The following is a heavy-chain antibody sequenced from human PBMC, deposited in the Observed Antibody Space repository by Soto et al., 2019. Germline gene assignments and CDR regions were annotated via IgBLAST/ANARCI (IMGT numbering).Heavy chain of an antibody. J-gene: IGHJ4*02. CDR3: TKDLRDLVVVVPTIWG. V-gene: IGHV3-23*01. Sequence: GGSLRLSCAASGFTFSSCAMNWVRQAPGKGLEWVSGLSGSGGSTWYADSVKGRFTISRDNSKNTLYLQMNSLRVDDTAVYYCTKDLRDLVVVVPTIWGWGQGTLVTVSS. CDR2: LSGSGGST. CDR1: GFTFSSCA. D-gene: IGHD2-15*01.